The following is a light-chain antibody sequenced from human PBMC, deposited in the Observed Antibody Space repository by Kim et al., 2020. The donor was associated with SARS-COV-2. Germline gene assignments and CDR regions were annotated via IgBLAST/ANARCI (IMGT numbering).Light chain of an antibody. CDR1: SRDVGAYIS. CDR2: EVN. J-gene: IGLJ2*01. V-gene: IGLV2-8*01. Sequence: GQSVPIACTGISRDVGAYISVSWYQHHPGKAPKRILYEVNKRAPGVPGRFSGSKSGNTASLTVSGLQSEDEADYYCNSYAGNNNLVFGGGTKLTVL. CDR3: NSYAGNNNLV.